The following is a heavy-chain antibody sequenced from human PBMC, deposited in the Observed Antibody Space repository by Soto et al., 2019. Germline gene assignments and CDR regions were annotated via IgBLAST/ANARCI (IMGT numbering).Heavy chain of an antibody. CDR1: GFSLSTSGVG. Sequence: QITLKESGPTLVKPTQTLTLACTFSGFSLSTSGVGVGWIRQPPGKALEWLAIIYWDDSQRYNPSLNSRLSITRDTSRNQVVLTMTDMDPVDTGTYFCAHYVRGQGCANNPCYYMDVWGAGTAVTVSP. CDR3: AHYVRGQGCANNPCYYMDV. CDR2: IYWDDSQ. V-gene: IGHV2-5*02. J-gene: IGHJ6*04. D-gene: IGHD3-10*01.